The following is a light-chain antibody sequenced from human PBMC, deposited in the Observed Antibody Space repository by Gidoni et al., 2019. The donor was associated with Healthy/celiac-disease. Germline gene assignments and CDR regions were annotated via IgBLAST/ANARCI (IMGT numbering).Light chain of an antibody. J-gene: IGLJ3*02. Sequence: QSALTQPASVSGSPGPSITISCTGTSSDVGGYNYVSWYQQHPGKAPKLMIYEVSNRPSGVSNRFSGSKSGNTASLTIAGLQAEEEADYYCSSYTSSSTPVFGGGTKLTVL. V-gene: IGLV2-14*01. CDR1: SSDVGGYNY. CDR3: SSYTSSSTPV. CDR2: EVS.